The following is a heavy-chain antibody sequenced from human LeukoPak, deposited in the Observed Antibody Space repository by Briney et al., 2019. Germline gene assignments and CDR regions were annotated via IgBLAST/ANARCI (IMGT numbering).Heavy chain of an antibody. J-gene: IGHJ6*03. D-gene: IGHD6-19*01. V-gene: IGHV1-69*13. CDR3: ARVPTGQWLVPTDYYYYYYMDV. CDR2: IIPIFGTA. Sequence: ASVKVSCKASGGTFSSYAISWVRQAPGQGLEWMGGIIPIFGTANYAQKFQGRVTITADESTSTAYMELSSLRSDDKAVYYCARVPTGQWLVPTDYYYYYYMDVWGKGTTVTVSS. CDR1: GGTFSSYA.